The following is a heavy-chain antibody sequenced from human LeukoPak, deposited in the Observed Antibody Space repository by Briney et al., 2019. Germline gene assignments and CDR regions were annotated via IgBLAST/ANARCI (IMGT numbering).Heavy chain of an antibody. Sequence: KTSETLSLTCTVSGDSISIYYWSWIRQPAGKGLEWVGRVYISGSTNYNPSLKSRVTISVDKSKNQFSLKLSSVTAADTAVYYCARWRYFDGIGLAETPFDPWGQGTLVTVSS. CDR1: GDSISIYY. V-gene: IGHV4-4*07. CDR3: ARWRYFDGIGLAETPFDP. D-gene: IGHD3-9*01. CDR2: VYISGST. J-gene: IGHJ5*02.